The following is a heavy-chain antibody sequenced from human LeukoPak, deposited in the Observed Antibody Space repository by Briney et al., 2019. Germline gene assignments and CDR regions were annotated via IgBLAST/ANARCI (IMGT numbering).Heavy chain of an antibody. J-gene: IGHJ6*02. V-gene: IGHV3-43*02. CDR2: ISGDGGST. D-gene: IGHD2-15*01. CDR3: AKALNGGYCSGGSCYEPMDV. CDR1: GFTFDDYA. Sequence: PGGSLRLSCAASGFTFDDYAMHWVRQAPGKGLEWVSLISGDGGSTYYADSVKGRFTISRDNSKNSLYLQMNSLRTEDTALYYCAKALNGGYCSGGSCYEPMDVWGQGTTVTVSS.